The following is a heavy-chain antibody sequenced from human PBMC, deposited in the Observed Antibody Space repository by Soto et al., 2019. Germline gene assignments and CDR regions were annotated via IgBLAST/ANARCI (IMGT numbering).Heavy chain of an antibody. D-gene: IGHD6-19*01. Sequence: ASVKVSCKVSGYTLTELSMHWVRQAPGKGLEWMGGFDPEDGETIYAQKFQGRVTMTEDTSTDTAYMELSSLRSEATAVYYCATGRADYYYYGMDVWGQGTTVTVSS. J-gene: IGHJ6*02. CDR3: ATGRADYYYYGMDV. CDR2: FDPEDGET. V-gene: IGHV1-24*01. CDR1: GYTLTELS.